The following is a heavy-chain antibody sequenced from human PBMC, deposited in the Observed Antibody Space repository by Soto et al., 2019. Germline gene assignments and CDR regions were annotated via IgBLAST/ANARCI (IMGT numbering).Heavy chain of an antibody. CDR3: ANVMIDFGGAPADY. J-gene: IGHJ4*02. CDR2: ISGSGGRT. D-gene: IGHD3-16*01. CDR1: GFIFRNYA. Sequence: EVQLLESGGGLIHPGGSLRLSCAASGFIFRNYAMSSVRQAPGKGLEWVSGISGSGGRTYYADSVKGRFTISRDNSKNTQYLQMNSLRAEDTAIYYCANVMIDFGGAPADYWGQGTLVIGSS. V-gene: IGHV3-23*01.